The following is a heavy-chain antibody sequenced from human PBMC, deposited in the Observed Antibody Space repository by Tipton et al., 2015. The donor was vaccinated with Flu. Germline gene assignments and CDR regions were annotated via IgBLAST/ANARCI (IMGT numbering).Heavy chain of an antibody. Sequence: LRLSCTVSGGSISSSSYYWGWIRQPPGKGLEWIGSIYYSGSTYYNPSLKSRVTISVDTSKNQFSLKLSSVTAADTAVYYCARGGLQDYYGSGRSVNWFDPWGQGTLVTVSS. CDR1: GGSISSSSYY. CDR2: IYYSGST. V-gene: IGHV4-39*01. CDR3: ARGGLQDYYGSGRSVNWFDP. J-gene: IGHJ5*02. D-gene: IGHD3-10*01.